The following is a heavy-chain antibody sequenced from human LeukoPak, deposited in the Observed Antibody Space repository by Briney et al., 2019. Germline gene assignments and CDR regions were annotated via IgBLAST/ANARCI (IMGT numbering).Heavy chain of an antibody. CDR3: ARPLKISLYDFWSGYYSGMDV. CDR2: ISYDGSNK. J-gene: IGHJ6*02. V-gene: IGHV3-30-3*01. CDR1: GFTFSSYA. Sequence: PGRSLRLSCAASGFTFSSYAMHWVRQAPGKGLEWVARISYDGSNKYYADSVKGRFTISRDNSKNTLYLQMNSLRAEDTAVYYCARPLKISLYDFWSGYYSGMDVWGQGTTVTVSS. D-gene: IGHD3-3*01.